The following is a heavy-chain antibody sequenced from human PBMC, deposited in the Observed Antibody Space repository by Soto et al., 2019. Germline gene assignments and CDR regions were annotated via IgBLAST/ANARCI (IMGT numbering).Heavy chain of an antibody. CDR1: GYTFSDYH. V-gene: IGHV1-46*03. CDR2: MIPTDGST. Sequence: ASVKVSCKTSGYTFSDYHIHWVRQAPGQGLEWVGRMIPTDGSTMYAQKFQGRVTLTRDTSTSTAYMELTSLRFEDTAFYYCARDSYGSDYWGQGTQVTVPQ. J-gene: IGHJ4*02. CDR3: ARDSYGSDY. D-gene: IGHD3-10*01.